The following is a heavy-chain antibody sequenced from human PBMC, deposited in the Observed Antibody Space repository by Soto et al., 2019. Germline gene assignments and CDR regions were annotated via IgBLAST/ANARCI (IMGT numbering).Heavy chain of an antibody. CDR2: INHSGST. CDR1: GGSFSGYY. D-gene: IGHD2-2*01. J-gene: IGHJ5*02. CDR3: ARAGAVIVVVPAAKRNWFDP. Sequence: PSETLSLTCPVYGGSFSGYYWSWIRQPPGKGLEWIGEINHSGSTNYNPSLKSRVTISVDTSKNQFSLKLSSVTAADTAVYYCARAGAVIVVVPAAKRNWFDPWGQGTLVTVSS. V-gene: IGHV4-34*01.